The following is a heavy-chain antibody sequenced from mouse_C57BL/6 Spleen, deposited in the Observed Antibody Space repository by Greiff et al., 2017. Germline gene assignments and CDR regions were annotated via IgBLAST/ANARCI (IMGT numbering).Heavy chain of an antibody. CDR1: GFTFSSYT. D-gene: IGHD1-1*01. J-gene: IGHJ1*03. CDR3: ARIPPMATVLATGYFDV. V-gene: IGHV5-9*01. Sequence: EVMLVESGGGLVKPGGSLKLSCAASGFTFSSYTMSWVRQTPEKRLEWVATISGGGGNTYYPDSVKGRFTFSSDNAKKTMYLQLSRLRSEDTALYYCARIPPMATVLATGYFDVWGTGTTVTVSS. CDR2: ISGGGGNT.